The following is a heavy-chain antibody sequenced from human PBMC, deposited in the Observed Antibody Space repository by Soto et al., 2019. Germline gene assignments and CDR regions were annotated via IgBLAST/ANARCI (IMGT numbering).Heavy chain of an antibody. J-gene: IGHJ4*02. CDR1: GFTFSSYA. D-gene: IGHD4-17*01. CDR3: ARGGDYGDYVFYFDY. CDR2: ISYDGSDK. V-gene: IGHV3-30-3*01. Sequence: GGSLRLSCVASGFTFSSYAMHWVRQAPGKGLEWVALISYDGSDKYYADSVKGRFIISRDNSDNTLYLQMNSLTAEDTAVYYCARGGDYGDYVFYFDYWGQGTLVTVSS.